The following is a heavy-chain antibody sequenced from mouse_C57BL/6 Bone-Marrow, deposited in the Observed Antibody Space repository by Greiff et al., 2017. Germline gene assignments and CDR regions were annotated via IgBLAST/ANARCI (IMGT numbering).Heavy chain of an antibody. J-gene: IGHJ3*01. CDR2: IWGVGST. CDR3: ARRGVTTPFAY. D-gene: IGHD2-2*01. Sequence: VHLVESGPGLVAPSQSLSITCTVSGFSLTSYGVDWVRQSPGKGLEWLGVIWGVGSTNYNSDLKSRLSISKDNSKSQFFLKMNSLQTDDTARYYCARRGVTTPFAYWGQGTLVTVAA. CDR1: GFSLTSYG. V-gene: IGHV2-6*01.